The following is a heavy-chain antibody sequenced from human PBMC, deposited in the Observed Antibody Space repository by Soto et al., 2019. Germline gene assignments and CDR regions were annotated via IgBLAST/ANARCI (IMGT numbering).Heavy chain of an antibody. CDR1: GGSISSSSYY. CDR2: IYYSGST. D-gene: IGHD4-4*01. V-gene: IGHV4-39*01. J-gene: IGHJ6*02. CDR3: ARQGATVRYHYYYGMDV. Sequence: SETLSLTCTVSGGSISSSSYYWGWIRQPPGKGLEWIGSIYYSGSTYYNPSLKSRVTISVDTSKNQFSLKLSSVTAADTAVYYCARQGATVRYHYYYGMDVWGQGTRVTVSS.